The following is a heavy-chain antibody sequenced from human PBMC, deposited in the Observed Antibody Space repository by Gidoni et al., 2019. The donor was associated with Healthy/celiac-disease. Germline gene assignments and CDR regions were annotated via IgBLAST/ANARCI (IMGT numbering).Heavy chain of an antibody. V-gene: IGHV4-59*01. J-gene: IGHJ4*02. CDR3: ARVTPRLRLGELSLRNFDY. Sequence: QVQLQASGPGLVQPSETLSLTCTVSGGSISSYYWSWIRQPPGKGLEWIGYIYYSGSTNYNPSLKSRVTISVDTSKNQFSLKLSSVTAADTAVYYCARVTPRLRLGELSLRNFDYWGQGTLVTVSS. CDR1: GGSISSYY. D-gene: IGHD3-16*02. CDR2: IYYSGST.